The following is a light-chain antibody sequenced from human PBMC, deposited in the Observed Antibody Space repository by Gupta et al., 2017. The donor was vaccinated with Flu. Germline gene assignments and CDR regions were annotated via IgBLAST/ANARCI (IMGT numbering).Light chain of an antibody. CDR1: QSVSSY. V-gene: IGKV3-11*01. CDR2: DAS. J-gene: IGKJ4*01. Sequence: EIVLPQSPATLSLSPGERATLSCRASQSVSSYLAWYQQKPGQAPRLLIYDASNRATGIPARFSGSGSGTYFTITISSLEPEYFAVYYCQKRRYPVSFGGGTKVEIK. CDR3: QKRRYPVS.